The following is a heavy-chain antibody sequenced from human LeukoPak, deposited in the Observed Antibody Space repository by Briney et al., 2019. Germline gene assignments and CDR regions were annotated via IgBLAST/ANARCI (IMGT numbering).Heavy chain of an antibody. J-gene: IGHJ3*02. D-gene: IGHD7-27*01. CDR3: ARKLNWGLGAFDI. CDR1: GGSITTRSYY. Sequence: SETLSLTCNVSGGSITTRSYYWGWIRQSPGAGLEWIGTTYYSGGTFYNPSLRSRVTISLDASENHFSLKMNSMTAADTAMYYCARKLNWGLGAFDIWGQGALVTVSS. CDR2: TYYSGGT. V-gene: IGHV4-39*07.